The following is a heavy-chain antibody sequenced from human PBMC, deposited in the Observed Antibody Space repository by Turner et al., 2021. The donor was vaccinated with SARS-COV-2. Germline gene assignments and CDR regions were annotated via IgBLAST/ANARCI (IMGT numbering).Heavy chain of an antibody. CDR3: AREYGSGSYYN. CDR2: ITSDGSRI. CDR1: GFTFSSYW. D-gene: IGHD3-10*01. V-gene: IGHV3-74*01. Sequence: EVQLVESGGGLVQPGGSLRRSCAASGFTFSSYWMHWVRQAPGKGLGWVSRITSDGSRINYADSVTGRFTISRDNAKNTLYVQMNSLRADDTAVYYCAREYGSGSYYNWGRGTLVTVSS. J-gene: IGHJ4*02.